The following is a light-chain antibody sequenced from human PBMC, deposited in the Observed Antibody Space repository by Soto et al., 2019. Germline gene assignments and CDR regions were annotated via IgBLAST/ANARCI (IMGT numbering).Light chain of an antibody. Sequence: QSALTQPASVSGSPGQSITISCPRTSSDVGGYNYVAWYQQHPGKAPKLMIYDVRNRPSGVSNRFSGSKSGNTASLPISGLQAEDEADYYCSSYTSSSTYVFGTGTKVTV. J-gene: IGLJ1*01. CDR1: SSDVGGYNY. V-gene: IGLV2-14*01. CDR2: DVR. CDR3: SSYTSSSTYV.